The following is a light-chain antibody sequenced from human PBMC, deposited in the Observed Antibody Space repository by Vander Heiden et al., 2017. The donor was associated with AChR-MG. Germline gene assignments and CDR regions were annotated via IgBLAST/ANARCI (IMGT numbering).Light chain of an antibody. CDR2: GTL. CDR1: QSLSTSY. CDR3: QQYGTSPPYT. Sequence: EIVLTQSPGTLSLSPGERDTLSCRASQSLSTSYLAWYQQTPGQAPRLLIYGTLNRATGIPDRFSGSGSGTDFTLTISRLEPEDFAVYYCQQYGTSPPYTFGQGTKLEI. V-gene: IGKV3-20*01. J-gene: IGKJ2*01.